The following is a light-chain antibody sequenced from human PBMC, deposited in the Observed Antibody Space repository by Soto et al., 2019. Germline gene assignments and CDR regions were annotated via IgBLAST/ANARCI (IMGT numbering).Light chain of an antibody. Sequence: QSALTQPASVSGSPGQSITISCTGTSSDVGSSRFVSWYQQHPGKVPKVIIYEGNKRPSGVSNRLSGSKSGNTASLTISGLQPGDEADYYCCSYAGSATFMVFGGGTKLTVL. J-gene: IGLJ2*01. V-gene: IGLV2-23*03. CDR2: EGN. CDR3: CSYAGSATFMV. CDR1: SSDVGSSRF.